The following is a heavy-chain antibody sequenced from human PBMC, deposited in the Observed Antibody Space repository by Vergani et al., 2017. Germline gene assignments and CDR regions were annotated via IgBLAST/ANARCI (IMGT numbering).Heavy chain of an antibody. Sequence: QMQLVQSGPEVKKPGTSVKVSCKASGFTFISSAVQWVRQARGQRLEWIGWIVVGSGNTNYAQKFQERVTITRDMSTSTAYMELSSLRSEDTAVYYCARDKGPIYGGNGDYYYGMDVWGQGTTVTVSS. CDR3: ARDKGPIYGGNGDYYYGMDV. CDR2: IVVGSGNT. D-gene: IGHD4-23*01. V-gene: IGHV1-58*01. J-gene: IGHJ6*02. CDR1: GFTFISSA.